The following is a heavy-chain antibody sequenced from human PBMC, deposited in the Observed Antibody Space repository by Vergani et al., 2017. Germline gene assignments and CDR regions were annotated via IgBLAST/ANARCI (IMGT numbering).Heavy chain of an antibody. CDR1: GYTFTGYY. CDR3: ARGDIVVIVAAIGWYFDL. Sequence: QVQLVQSGAEVKKPGASVKVSCKASGYTFTGYYMHWVLQPPGQGLEWMVWINTNSGDTNFAQKFQGRVTMTRETYISTAYMELSRLRYDDTAVYFCARGDIVVIVAAIGWYFDLWGRGTLVTVSA. J-gene: IGHJ2*01. CDR2: INTNSGDT. V-gene: IGHV1-2*02. D-gene: IGHD2-2*01.